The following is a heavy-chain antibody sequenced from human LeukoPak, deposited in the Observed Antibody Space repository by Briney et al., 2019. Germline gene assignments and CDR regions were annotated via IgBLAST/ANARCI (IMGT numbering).Heavy chain of an antibody. CDR2: IYYSGIT. J-gene: IGHJ3*02. CDR3: ARENGYSHCDAFDI. D-gene: IGHD5-18*01. V-gene: IGHV4-61*08. CDR1: GGSISSGGYY. Sequence: SETLSLTCTVSGGSISSGGYYWSWIRQPPGKGLEWIGYIYYSGITNYNPSLKSRVTISVDTSKNQFSLKLSSVTAADTAVYYCARENGYSHCDAFDIWGQGTMVTVSS.